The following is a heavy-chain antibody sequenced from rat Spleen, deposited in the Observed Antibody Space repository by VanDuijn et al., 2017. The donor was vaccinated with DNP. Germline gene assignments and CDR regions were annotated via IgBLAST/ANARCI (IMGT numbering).Heavy chain of an antibody. CDR1: GFSLTNFG. D-gene: IGHD1-2*01. J-gene: IGHJ2*01. V-gene: IGHV2-16*01. CDR3: ARSGGIAAISTPFDY. Sequence: QVQLKESGPVLVQASETLSLTCTVSGFSLTNFGVIWVRQPPGKGLEWMGAIWSGGSTDYNSALKSRLSISRDTSKSQVFLKMNSLQTEDTAMYFCARSGGIAAISTPFDYWGQGVMVTVSS. CDR2: IWSGGST.